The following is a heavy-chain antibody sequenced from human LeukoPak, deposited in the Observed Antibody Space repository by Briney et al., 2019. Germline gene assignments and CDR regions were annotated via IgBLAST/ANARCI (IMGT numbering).Heavy chain of an antibody. CDR2: FTGSGGST. V-gene: IGHV3-23*01. CDR1: GFTFSNYA. D-gene: IGHD6-19*01. J-gene: IGHJ2*01. CDR3: AKARGSGYYSSFDL. Sequence: PGGSLRLSRAASGFTFSNYAMNWVRQAPGKGLEWVSAFTGSGGSTYYADSVKGRFTISRDNSKNTLFLQMNSLRAEDTAVYYCAKARGSGYYSSFDLWGRGTLVTVSS.